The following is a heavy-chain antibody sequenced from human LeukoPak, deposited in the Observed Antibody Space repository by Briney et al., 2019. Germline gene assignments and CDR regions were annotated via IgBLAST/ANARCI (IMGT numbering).Heavy chain of an antibody. CDR3: AKYSSSSNYYYGMDV. Sequence: GRSLRLSCSASGFTFSLYAMNWVRQAPGKGLEWVAFISNDRRNDHYADSVKGRFTISRDNAKNTVYMQMNSLRAEDTAVYYCAKYSSSSNYYYGMDVWGQGTTVTVSS. V-gene: IGHV3-30*18. CDR1: GFTFSLYA. CDR2: ISNDRRND. J-gene: IGHJ6*02. D-gene: IGHD6-13*01.